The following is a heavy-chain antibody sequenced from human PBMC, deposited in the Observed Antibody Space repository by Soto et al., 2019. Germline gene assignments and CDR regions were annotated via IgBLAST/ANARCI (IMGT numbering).Heavy chain of an antibody. CDR2: INSDGSST. V-gene: IGHV3-74*01. CDR3: ARWGGYNWNDVVYYYYGMDV. J-gene: IGHJ6*02. CDR1: GFTFSSYW. D-gene: IGHD1-1*01. Sequence: GGSLRLSCAASGFTFSSYWMHWVRQAPGKGLVWVSRINSDGSSTSYADSVKGRFTISRDNAKNTLYLQMNSLRAEDTAVYYCARWGGYNWNDVVYYYYGMDVWGQGTTVTVSS.